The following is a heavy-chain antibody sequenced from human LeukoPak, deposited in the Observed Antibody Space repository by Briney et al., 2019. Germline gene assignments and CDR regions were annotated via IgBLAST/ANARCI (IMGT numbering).Heavy chain of an antibody. CDR2: ISGSGGRA. V-gene: IGHV3-23*01. Sequence: GGSLRLSCAASGFTFSSYAMSWVRQAPGKRLEWVSAISGSGGRAYYADSVKGRFTISRDNSKNTLYLQMNSLRAEDTAVYYCAKGPYFDWLLSHYFDYWGQGTLVTVSS. D-gene: IGHD3-9*01. CDR3: AKGPYFDWLLSHYFDY. CDR1: GFTFSSYA. J-gene: IGHJ4*02.